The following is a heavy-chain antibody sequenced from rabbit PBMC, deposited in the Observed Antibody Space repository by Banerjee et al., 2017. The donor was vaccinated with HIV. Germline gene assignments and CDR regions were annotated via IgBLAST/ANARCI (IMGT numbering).Heavy chain of an antibody. D-gene: IGHD4-1*01. CDR1: GLSFSRRVG. CDR3: ARDLAGVIGWNFHL. V-gene: IGHV1S45*01. Sequence: EESGGDLHKPERSLTHPRTPSGLSFSRRVGIFWLRHAPGKGLEWIACIYGGSSGSSHYATWAKGRFTISKMPSTTVTLQMTSLTAADTATYFCARDLAGVIGWNFHLWGPGTLVTVS. CDR2: IYGGSSGSS. J-gene: IGHJ4*01.